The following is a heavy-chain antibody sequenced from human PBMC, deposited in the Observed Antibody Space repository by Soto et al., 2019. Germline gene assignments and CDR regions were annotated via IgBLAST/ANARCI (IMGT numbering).Heavy chain of an antibody. V-gene: IGHV3-23*01. CDR3: AKGAIYDFWSGPLLVSHRWFDP. Sequence: GGSLRLSCAASGFTFSSYVMSWVRQAPGKGLEWVSAISGSGGSTYYADSVKGRFTISRDNSKNTLYLQMNSLRAEDTAVYYCAKGAIYDFWSGPLLVSHRWFDPWGQGTLVTVSS. CDR1: GFTFSSYV. J-gene: IGHJ5*02. D-gene: IGHD3-3*01. CDR2: ISGSGGST.